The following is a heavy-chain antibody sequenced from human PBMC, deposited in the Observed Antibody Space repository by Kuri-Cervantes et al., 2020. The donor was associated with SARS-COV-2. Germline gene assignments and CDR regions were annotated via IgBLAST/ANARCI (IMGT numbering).Heavy chain of an antibody. Sequence: ASVKVSCKASGYTFTGYYMHWVRQAPGQGLEWMGWINPNSGGTNYAQKFQGWVTMTRDTSISTAYMELSRLRPDDTAVYYCARQAQLVKFDYWGQGTLVTVSS. CDR3: ARQAQLVKFDY. CDR2: INPNSGGT. CDR1: GYTFTGYY. J-gene: IGHJ4*02. V-gene: IGHV1-2*04. D-gene: IGHD6-6*01.